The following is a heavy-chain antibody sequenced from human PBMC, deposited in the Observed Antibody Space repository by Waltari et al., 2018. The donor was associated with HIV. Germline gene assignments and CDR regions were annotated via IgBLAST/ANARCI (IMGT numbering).Heavy chain of an antibody. V-gene: IGHV3-23*01. J-gene: IGHJ2*01. Sequence: EVRLLEYGGDWVQPGGSLRLSCVVSGFTFSRYAMAWVREAPGRGLGGGAGSSGGGEPANYADFVKGRFTISRDNSKNIMFLQLNSLRVDDPAVYYCVRSRVGQWLVRSWVIDLWGRGSQVTVS. CDR2: SSGGGEPA. D-gene: IGHD6-19*01. CDR1: GFTFSRYA. CDR3: VRSRVGQWLVRSWVIDL.